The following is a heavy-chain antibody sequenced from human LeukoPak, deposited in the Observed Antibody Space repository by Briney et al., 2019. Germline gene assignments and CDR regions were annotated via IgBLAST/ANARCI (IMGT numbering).Heavy chain of an antibody. J-gene: IGHJ3*02. Sequence: GGSLRLSCAASGFTFSSYSMNWVRQAPGKGLEWVSYISSSSSTIYYADSVKGRFTISRDNAKNSLYLQMNSLRAEDTAVYYCARQRVERFGAFDIWGQGTMVTVSS. CDR1: GFTFSSYS. CDR2: ISSSSSTI. V-gene: IGHV3-48*01. CDR3: ARQRVERFGAFDI. D-gene: IGHD3-10*01.